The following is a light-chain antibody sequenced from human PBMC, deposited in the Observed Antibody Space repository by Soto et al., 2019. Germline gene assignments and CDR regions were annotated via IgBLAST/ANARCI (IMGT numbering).Light chain of an antibody. CDR3: QQRSNWPPGT. CDR1: QSVSNNY. V-gene: IGKV3D-20*02. CDR2: GAS. J-gene: IGKJ1*01. Sequence: EIVLTQSPGTLSLSPGERATLSCRASQSVSNNYLAWYQQKPGQTPRLLFYGASTRATGIPDRFSGSGSGTDFTLTITRLEPEDVAVYYCQQRSNWPPGTFGQGTKVDIK.